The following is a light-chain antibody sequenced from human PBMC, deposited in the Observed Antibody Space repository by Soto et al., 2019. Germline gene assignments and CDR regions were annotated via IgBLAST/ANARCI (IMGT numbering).Light chain of an antibody. CDR2: DAS. Sequence: EVVLTQSPATLSLSPGERVTLSCRASQSVISYLAWYQHKPGQAPRLLIYDASNRATGIPARFSGSGSGTDFTLTISSLEPEDFAVYYCQQRSNWLTFGGGTKVEI. CDR1: QSVISY. J-gene: IGKJ4*01. V-gene: IGKV3-11*01. CDR3: QQRSNWLT.